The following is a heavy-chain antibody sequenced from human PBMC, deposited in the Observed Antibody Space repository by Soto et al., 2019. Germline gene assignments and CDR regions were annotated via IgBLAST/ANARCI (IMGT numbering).Heavy chain of an antibody. CDR3: ARSQGSSTSLEIYYYYYYGMDA. V-gene: IGHV1-69*01. Sequence: QAQLVQSGAEVKTPGSSVKVSCKASGGTFSSYAISWVRQAPGQGLEWMGGIIPISGTANYAQKLQGRVTITADESTSTVYREQSSLRSEDTAVYFCARSQGSSTSLEIYYYYYYGMDAWGQGTTVTVSS. D-gene: IGHD2-2*01. J-gene: IGHJ6*02. CDR2: IIPISGTA. CDR1: GGTFSSYA.